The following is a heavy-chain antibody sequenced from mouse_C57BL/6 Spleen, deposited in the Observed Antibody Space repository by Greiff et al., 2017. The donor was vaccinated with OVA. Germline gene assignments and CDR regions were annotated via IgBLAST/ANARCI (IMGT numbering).Heavy chain of an antibody. CDR1: GYTFTSYW. D-gene: IGHD2-2*01. Sequence: VQLQQSGAELVKPGASVKMSCKASGYTFTSYWITWVKQRPGQGLEWIGDIYPGSGSTNYNEKFKSKATLTVATSSSTAYMQLSSLTSEDSAVYYSARREGYDVWFAYWGQGTLVTVSA. V-gene: IGHV1-55*01. CDR2: IYPGSGST. CDR3: ARREGYDVWFAY. J-gene: IGHJ3*01.